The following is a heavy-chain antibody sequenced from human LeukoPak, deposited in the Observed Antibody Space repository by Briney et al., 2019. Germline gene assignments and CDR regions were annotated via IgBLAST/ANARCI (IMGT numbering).Heavy chain of an antibody. J-gene: IGHJ4*02. D-gene: IGHD6-19*01. Sequence: AGGPPRLSCAASGFSVSSNYMIWVRQAPGKGLEWVSVLYSAGSTYFADSVKGRLTISRDNSKNTLYLQMNSLKPEDTAVYYCASGGDPQWLVHGEYWGQGTLVTVSS. CDR3: ASGGDPQWLVHGEY. V-gene: IGHV3-53*01. CDR2: LYSAGST. CDR1: GFSVSSNY.